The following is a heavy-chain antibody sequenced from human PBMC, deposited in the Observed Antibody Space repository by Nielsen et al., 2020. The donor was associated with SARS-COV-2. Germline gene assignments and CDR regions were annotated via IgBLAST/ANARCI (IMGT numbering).Heavy chain of an antibody. Sequence: SETLSLTCTVSGGSISSSSYYWGWIRQPPGKGLEWIGSIYYSGSTYYNPSLKSRVTISVDTSKNQFSLKLSSVTAADTAVYYCARSIVGARNGIIDYWGQGTLVTVSS. CDR3: ARSIVGARNGIIDY. CDR1: GGSISSSSYY. D-gene: IGHD1-26*01. CDR2: IYYSGST. V-gene: IGHV4-39*01. J-gene: IGHJ4*02.